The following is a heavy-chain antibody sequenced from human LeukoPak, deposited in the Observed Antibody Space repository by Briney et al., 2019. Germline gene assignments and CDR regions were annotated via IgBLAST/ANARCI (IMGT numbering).Heavy chain of an antibody. CDR3: AKDVLLWFGEFSPYDY. J-gene: IGHJ4*02. D-gene: IGHD3-10*01. CDR1: GFTFSSYA. CDR2: ISYDGSNK. Sequence: GGSLRLSCAASGFTFSSYAMHWVRQAPGKGLEWVAVISYDGSNKCYADSVKGRFTISRDNSKNTLYLQMNSLRAEDTAVYYCAKDVLLWFGEFSPYDYWGQGTLVTVSS. V-gene: IGHV3-30-3*01.